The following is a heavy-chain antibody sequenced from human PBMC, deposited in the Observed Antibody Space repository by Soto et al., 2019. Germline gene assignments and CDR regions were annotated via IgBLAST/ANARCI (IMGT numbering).Heavy chain of an antibody. J-gene: IGHJ4*02. CDR2: ISYDGSNK. CDR1: GFTFSSYA. V-gene: IGHV3-30-3*01. CDR3: AREDIAVAADY. D-gene: IGHD6-19*01. Sequence: QVQLVESGGGVVQPGRSPRLSCAASGFTFSSYAMHWVRQAPGKGLEWVAVISYDGSNKYYADSVKGRFTISRDNSKNTLYLQMNSLRAEDTAVYYCAREDIAVAADYWGQGTLVTVSS.